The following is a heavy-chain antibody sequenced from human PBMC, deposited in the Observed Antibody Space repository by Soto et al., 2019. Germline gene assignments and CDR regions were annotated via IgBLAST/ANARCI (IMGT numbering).Heavy chain of an antibody. D-gene: IGHD6-19*01. CDR1: GFSFSNSW. Sequence: GSLRLSCAASGFSFSNSWMTWVRQAPGKELEWVANIKNDGSDTYYVGSVKGRFTISRDNAKNSLYLQMNSLRAEDTAVYYCARSLGWRDTFDIWGQGTMVTVSS. CDR3: ARSLGWRDTFDI. CDR2: IKNDGSDT. V-gene: IGHV3-7*01. J-gene: IGHJ3*02.